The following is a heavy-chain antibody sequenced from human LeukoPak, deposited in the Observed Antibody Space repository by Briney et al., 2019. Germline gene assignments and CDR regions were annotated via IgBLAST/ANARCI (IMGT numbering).Heavy chain of an antibody. V-gene: IGHV1-2*02. CDR3: ARGRAWLAIDAFDI. Sequence: ASVKVSCKASGYTFTGYYKHWVRQAPGQGLEWMGWINPNSGGTNYAQKFQGRVTMTRDTSISTAYMELSRLRSDDTAVYYCARGRAWLAIDAFDIWGQGTMVTVSS. J-gene: IGHJ3*02. D-gene: IGHD6-19*01. CDR1: GYTFTGYY. CDR2: INPNSGGT.